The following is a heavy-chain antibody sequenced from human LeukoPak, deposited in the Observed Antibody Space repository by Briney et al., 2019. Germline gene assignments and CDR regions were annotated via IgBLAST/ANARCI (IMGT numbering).Heavy chain of an antibody. J-gene: IGHJ4*02. CDR3: ARDLGATGEPDY. CDR1: GFTLSSYS. Sequence: GGSLRLSCAASGFTLSSYSMNWVRQAPGKVLEWITYSSFSGDITYYADSVKGRFTTSRDNGKNSLYLQMNSLRVDDTAVYYCARDLGATGEPDYWGQGTLVTVSS. D-gene: IGHD7-27*01. CDR2: SSFSGDIT. V-gene: IGHV3-48*01.